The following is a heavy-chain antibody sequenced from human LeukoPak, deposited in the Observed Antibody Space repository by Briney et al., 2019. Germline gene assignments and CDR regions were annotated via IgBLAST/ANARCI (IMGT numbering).Heavy chain of an antibody. Sequence: GGSLRLSCAASGFTFSRYEMNWVRQAPGKGLEWVSYISSGGSSIFYADSVKGRFTISRDNAKNSLYLQMNSLRAEDAAVYYCARVVATSGFYYYYTDVWGKGTTVTVSS. CDR2: ISSGGSSI. CDR3: ARVVATSGFYYYYTDV. CDR1: GFTFSRYE. D-gene: IGHD5-12*01. J-gene: IGHJ6*03. V-gene: IGHV3-48*03.